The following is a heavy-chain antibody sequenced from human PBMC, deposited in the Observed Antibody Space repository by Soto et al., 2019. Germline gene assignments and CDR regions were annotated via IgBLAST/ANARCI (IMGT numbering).Heavy chain of an antibody. CDR1: GGTFSSYT. V-gene: IGHV1-69*02. J-gene: IGHJ3*02. Sequence: QVQLVQSGAEVKKPGSSVKVSCKASGGTFSSYTISWVRQAPGQGLEWMGRIIPILGIANYAQKFQGRVTITADKSTSTAYMELSSLRSEDTAVYYCARVHADDPRPFDIWGQGTMVTVSS. CDR3: ARVHADDPRPFDI. CDR2: IIPILGIA.